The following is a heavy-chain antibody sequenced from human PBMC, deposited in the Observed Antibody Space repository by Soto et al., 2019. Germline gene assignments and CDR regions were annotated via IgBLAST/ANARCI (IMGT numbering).Heavy chain of an antibody. D-gene: IGHD6-19*01. V-gene: IGHV4-4*07. CDR1: GGSISSYY. CDR3: AREPISRGWYVGGHIDY. Sequence: PSETLSLTCTVSGGSISSYYWSWIRQPAGKGLEWIGRIYTSGSTNYNPSLMSRVTMSVDTSKNQFSLKLSAVTASDTAVYYCAREPISRGWYVGGHIDYWGQGTLVTVSS. J-gene: IGHJ4*02. CDR2: IYTSGST.